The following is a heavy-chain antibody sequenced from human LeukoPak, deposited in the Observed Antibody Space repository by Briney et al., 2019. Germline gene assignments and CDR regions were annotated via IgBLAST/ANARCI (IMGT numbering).Heavy chain of an antibody. Sequence: PSETLSLTCTVSGCSISSYYWSWIRQPPGKGLEWIGYIYYSGSTNYNPSLKSRVTISVDTSKNQFSLKLSSVTAADTAVYYCARDVWSSGYDYWGQGTLVTVSS. V-gene: IGHV4-59*01. CDR2: IYYSGST. J-gene: IGHJ4*02. CDR3: ARDVWSSGYDY. CDR1: GCSISSYY. D-gene: IGHD3-22*01.